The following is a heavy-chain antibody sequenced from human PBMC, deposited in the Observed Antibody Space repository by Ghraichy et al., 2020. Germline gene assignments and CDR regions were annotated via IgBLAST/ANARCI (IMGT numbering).Heavy chain of an antibody. D-gene: IGHD2-15*01. Sequence: GGSLRLSCVASGFTFSSYAMSWVRQAPGKGLEWVSAISGSGGSTYYADDGKGRFTISRDNSKNTLYLQMNSLSAEDTAVYYCAKEYCSGGSCYYYMDVWVKGTTVSV. V-gene: IGHV3-23*01. CDR3: AKEYCSGGSCYYYMDV. CDR2: ISGSGGST. CDR1: GFTFSSYA. J-gene: IGHJ6*03.